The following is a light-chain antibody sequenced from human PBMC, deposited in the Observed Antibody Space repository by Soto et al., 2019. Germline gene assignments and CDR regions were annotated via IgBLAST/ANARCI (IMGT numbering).Light chain of an antibody. V-gene: IGLV1-44*01. J-gene: IGLJ2*01. CDR3: AAWDDSLNGVV. CDR2: SNN. Sequence: QSVLTQPPSASGTPAQRVTISCSGSSSNIGSNTVNWYQQLPGTAPKLLIYSNNQRPSGVPDRFSGSKSGTSASLAISGLQSEDEADYCCAAWDDSLNGVVFGGGTKLTVL. CDR1: SSNIGSNT.